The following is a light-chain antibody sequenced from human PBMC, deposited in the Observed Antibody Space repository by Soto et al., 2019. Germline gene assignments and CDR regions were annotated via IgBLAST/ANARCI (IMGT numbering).Light chain of an antibody. CDR3: LLSYSGAHVV. J-gene: IGLJ2*01. Sequence: QAVVTQGPSLTVSPGGTVTLTCGSSTGAVTSGHYPYWFQQKPGQAPRTLIYDTSNKHSWTPAQFSGSLLGGKAALTLSGAQPEDEAEYYCLLSYSGAHVVFGGGTKVTVL. V-gene: IGLV7-46*01. CDR1: TGAVTSGHY. CDR2: DTS.